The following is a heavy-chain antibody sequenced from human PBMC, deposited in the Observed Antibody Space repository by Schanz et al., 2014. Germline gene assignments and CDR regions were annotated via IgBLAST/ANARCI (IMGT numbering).Heavy chain of an antibody. CDR3: VRDSFFAFDY. V-gene: IGHV3-30*03. D-gene: IGHD3-3*01. J-gene: IGHJ4*02. Sequence: VQLVESGGGLVQPGGSLRLSCAASGFTFSTHAMHWVRQAPGKGLEWVALVSSDGNNDYYTDSVKGRFTMSRDNAKNSVFLQMNSLRAEDTAVYYCVRDSFFAFDYWGQGTLVTVSS. CDR1: GFTFSTHA. CDR2: VSSDGNND.